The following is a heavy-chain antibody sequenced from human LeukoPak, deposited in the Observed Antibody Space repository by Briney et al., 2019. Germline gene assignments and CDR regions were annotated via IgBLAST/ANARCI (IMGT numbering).Heavy chain of an antibody. CDR1: GGSISGYY. D-gene: IGHD6-19*01. CDR3: ARGPIAVDAFDI. Sequence: PSETLSLTCAVYGGSISGYYCSWIRQPPGKGLEWIGEINHSGSTNYNPSLKSRVTISVDTSKNQFSLKLSSVTAADTAVYYCARGPIAVDAFDIWGQGTMVTVSS. J-gene: IGHJ3*02. V-gene: IGHV4-34*01. CDR2: INHSGST.